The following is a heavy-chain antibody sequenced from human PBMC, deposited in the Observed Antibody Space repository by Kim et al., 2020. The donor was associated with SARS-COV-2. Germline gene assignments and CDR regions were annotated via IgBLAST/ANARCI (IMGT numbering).Heavy chain of an antibody. J-gene: IGHJ4*02. V-gene: IGHV1-2*06. CDR2: INPNSGGT. Sequence: ASVKVSCTTSGYTFIGYYIHWVRQAPGQGLEWMGRINPNSGGTDLSQKFQGRVTMTRDTSGKTAYMELSSLRSDDTAVYYCARDGISIVRGWGEFDYWGQGTLVTVSS. CDR1: GYTFIGYY. CDR3: ARDGISIVRGWGEFDY. D-gene: IGHD3-10*01.